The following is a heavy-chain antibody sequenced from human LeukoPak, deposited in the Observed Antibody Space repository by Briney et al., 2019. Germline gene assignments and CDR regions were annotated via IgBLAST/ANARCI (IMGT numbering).Heavy chain of an antibody. CDR3: AKRGFWSGYPWSMDV. V-gene: IGHV3-30*18. D-gene: IGHD3-3*01. Sequence: GRSLRLSCAASGFTFSSYGMHWVRQAPGKGLEWVAVISYDGSNKYYADSVKGRFTISRDNSKNTLYLQMNSLRAEDTAVYYCAKRGFWSGYPWSMDVWGQGTTVTVSS. CDR2: ISYDGSNK. J-gene: IGHJ6*02. CDR1: GFTFSSYG.